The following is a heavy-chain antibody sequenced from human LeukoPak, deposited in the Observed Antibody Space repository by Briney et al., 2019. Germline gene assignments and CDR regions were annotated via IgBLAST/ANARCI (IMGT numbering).Heavy chain of an antibody. CDR3: ARVGELGGEYQLPY. CDR2: IIPIFGTA. Sequence: SVKVSCKASGGTFSSYAISWVRQAPGQGLEWMGGIIPIFGTANYAQKFQGRVTITANESTSIAYMELSSLRSEDTAVYYCARVGELGGEYQLPYWGQGTLVTVSS. D-gene: IGHD2-2*01. CDR1: GGTFSSYA. V-gene: IGHV1-69*13. J-gene: IGHJ4*02.